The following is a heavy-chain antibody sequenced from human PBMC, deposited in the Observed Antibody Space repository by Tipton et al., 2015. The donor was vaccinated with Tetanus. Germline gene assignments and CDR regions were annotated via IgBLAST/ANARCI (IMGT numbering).Heavy chain of an antibody. J-gene: IGHJ5*02. CDR2: IYYTGRT. CDR1: GGSISNYY. CDR3: ARQLWGYWFDP. D-gene: IGHD7-27*01. Sequence: TLSLTCTVSGGSISNYYWSWIRQPPGKRLEWIGYIYYTGRTDYNPSLKSRVTISLDTSKNQFSLKLSSVTAADTAIYYCARQLWGYWFDPWGQGTLVIVSS. V-gene: IGHV4-59*01.